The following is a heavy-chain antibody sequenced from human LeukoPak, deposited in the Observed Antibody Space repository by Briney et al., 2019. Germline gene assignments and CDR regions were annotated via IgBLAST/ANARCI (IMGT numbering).Heavy chain of an antibody. D-gene: IGHD3-10*01. CDR2: IKQDGSEK. J-gene: IGHJ4*02. Sequence: GGSLKLSCAASGFTPSVSTIHWVRQAPGKGVGWVANIKQDGSEKYYVDSVKGRFTISRDNAKNSLYLQMNSLRAEDPAVYYCARDRGSGIDYWGQGTLVTVSS. CDR3: ARDRGSGIDY. V-gene: IGHV3-7*01. CDR1: GFTPSVST.